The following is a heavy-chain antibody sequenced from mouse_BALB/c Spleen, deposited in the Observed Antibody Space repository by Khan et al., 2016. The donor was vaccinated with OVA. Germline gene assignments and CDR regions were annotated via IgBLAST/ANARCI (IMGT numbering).Heavy chain of an antibody. V-gene: IGHV9-4*02. D-gene: IGHD2-14*01. CDR3: ARGGAACYRNDGGAMDY. CDR1: GYTFTTAG. Sequence: QIQLVQSGPELKKPGETVRISCKASGYTFTTAGMQWVQKMPGKGLKWIGWINTHSGVPKYAEDFKGRFAFSLETSASIGYLQITNLKNEDTATYVWARGGAACYRNDGGAMDYWGQGTSVTVSS. CDR2: INTHSGVP. J-gene: IGHJ4*01.